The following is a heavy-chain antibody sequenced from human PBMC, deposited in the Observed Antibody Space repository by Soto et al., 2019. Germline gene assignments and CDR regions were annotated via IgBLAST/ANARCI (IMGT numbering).Heavy chain of an antibody. CDR2: ISSSSSYI. D-gene: IGHD3-10*01. CDR3: ARDNSMVRGVISY. Sequence: EVQLVESGGGLVKPGGSLRLSCAASGFTFSSYSMNRVRQAPGKGLEWVSSISSSSSYIYYADSVKGRFTISRDNAKNSLYLQMNSLRAEDTAVYYCARDNSMVRGVISYWGQGTLVTVSS. J-gene: IGHJ4*02. CDR1: GFTFSSYS. V-gene: IGHV3-21*01.